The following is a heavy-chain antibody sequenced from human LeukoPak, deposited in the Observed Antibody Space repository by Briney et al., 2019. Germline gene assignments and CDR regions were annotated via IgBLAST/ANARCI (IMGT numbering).Heavy chain of an antibody. CDR3: AKTYYDILTGYYPFDY. CDR1: GFTFSSYA. J-gene: IGHJ4*02. V-gene: IGHV3-23*01. Sequence: GGSPRLSCAASGFTFSSYAMSWVRQAPGKGLEWVSAISGSGGSTYYADSVKGRFTISRDNSKNTLYLQMNSLRAEDTAVYYCAKTYYDILTGYYPFDYWGQGTLVTVSS. D-gene: IGHD3-9*01. CDR2: ISGSGGST.